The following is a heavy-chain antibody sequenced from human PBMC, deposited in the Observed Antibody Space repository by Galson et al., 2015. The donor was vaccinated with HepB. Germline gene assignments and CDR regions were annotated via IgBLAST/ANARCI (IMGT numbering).Heavy chain of an antibody. CDR2: INHSGST. D-gene: IGHD1-14*01. V-gene: IGHV4-34*01. CDR3: ASQFRKLSTPREYGMDV. J-gene: IGHJ6*02. CDR1: GGSFSGYY. Sequence: SETLSLTCAVYGGSFSGYYWSWIRQPPGKGLEWIGEINHSGSTNYNPSLKGRVTISVDTSKNQFSLKLSSVTAADTAVYYCASQFRKLSTPREYGMDVWGQGTTVTVSS.